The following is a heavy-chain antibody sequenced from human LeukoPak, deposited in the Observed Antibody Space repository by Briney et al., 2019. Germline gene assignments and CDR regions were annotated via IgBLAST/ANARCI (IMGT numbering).Heavy chain of an antibody. D-gene: IGHD2-2*01. CDR2: ISGSGGST. CDR1: GFTFSSYA. V-gene: IGHV3-23*01. Sequence: GGSLRLSCAASGFTFSSYAMSWVRQAPGKGLEWVSAISGSGGSTYYTDSVRGRFTISTDNSKNTLYLQMNSLRAEDTAVYYCAKDRGVVVPAAIHDWGQGTLVTVSS. J-gene: IGHJ4*02. CDR3: AKDRGVVVPAAIHD.